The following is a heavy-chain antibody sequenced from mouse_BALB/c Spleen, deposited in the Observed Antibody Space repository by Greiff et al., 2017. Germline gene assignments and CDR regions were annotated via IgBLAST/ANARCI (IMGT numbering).Heavy chain of an antibody. CDR1: GYSITSGYS. Sequence: VQLKQSGPDLVKPSQSLSLTCTVTGYSITSGYSWHWIRQFPGNKLEWMGYIHYSGSTNYNPSLKSRISITRDTSKNQFFLKLNSVTTEDTATYYCARRGPYDYDGTGFAYWGQGTLVTVSA. V-gene: IGHV3-1*02. J-gene: IGHJ3*01. D-gene: IGHD2-4*01. CDR3: ARRGPYDYDGTGFAY. CDR2: IHYSGST.